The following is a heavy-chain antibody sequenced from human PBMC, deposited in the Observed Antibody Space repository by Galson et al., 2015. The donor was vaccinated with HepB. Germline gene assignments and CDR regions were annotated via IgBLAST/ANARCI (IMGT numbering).Heavy chain of an antibody. CDR1: GYTFTSYY. J-gene: IGHJ3*02. V-gene: IGHV1-46*01. CDR3: ARVPTDSSGWAHDAFDI. D-gene: IGHD6-19*01. CDR2: INPSGGST. Sequence: SVKVSCKASGYTFTSYYMHWVRQAPGQGLEWMGIINPSGGSTSYAQKFQGRVTMTRDTSTSAVYMELSSLRSEDTAVYYCARVPTDSSGWAHDAFDIWGQGTMVTVSS.